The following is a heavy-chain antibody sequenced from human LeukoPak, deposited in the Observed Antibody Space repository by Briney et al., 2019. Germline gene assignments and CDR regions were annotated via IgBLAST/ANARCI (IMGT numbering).Heavy chain of an antibody. J-gene: IGHJ4*02. Sequence: GGSLRLSCAASGFTFSSYAMSWVRQAPGKGLEWVSAISGSGGSTYYADSVKGRFTISRDNSKNTLYLQMNSLRAEDTAVYYCAKRARNGVVVLYYFDYWGQGTLVTVSS. CDR2: ISGSGGST. V-gene: IGHV3-23*01. CDR3: AKRARNGVVVLYYFDY. D-gene: IGHD3-22*01. CDR1: GFTFSSYA.